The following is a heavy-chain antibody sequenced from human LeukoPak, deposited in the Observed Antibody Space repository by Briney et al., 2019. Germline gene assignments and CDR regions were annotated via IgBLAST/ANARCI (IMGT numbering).Heavy chain of an antibody. D-gene: IGHD3-22*01. J-gene: IGHJ3*02. Sequence: ASVKVSCKASGYTFTSYGISWVRQAPGQGLEWMGWISAYNGNTNYAQKLQGRVTMTTDTSTSTAYMEVKSLRSDDTAVYYCAREYYHDSRAFDIGAQGTMVTVSS. V-gene: IGHV1-18*01. CDR1: GYTFTSYG. CDR2: ISAYNGNT. CDR3: AREYYHDSRAFDI.